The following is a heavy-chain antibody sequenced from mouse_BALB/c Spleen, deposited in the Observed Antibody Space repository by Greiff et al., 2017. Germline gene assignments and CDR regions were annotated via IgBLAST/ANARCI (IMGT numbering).Heavy chain of an antibody. CDR3: AREDSFAY. CDR1: GFTFSSYA. V-gene: IGHV5-9-4*01. CDR2: ISSGGSYT. J-gene: IGHJ3*01. Sequence: EVMLVESGGGLVKPGGSLKLSCAASGFTFSSYAMSWVRQSPEKRLEWVAEISSGGSYTYYPDTVTGRFTISRDNAKNTLYLEMSSLRSEDTAMYYCAREDSFAYWGQGTLVTVSA.